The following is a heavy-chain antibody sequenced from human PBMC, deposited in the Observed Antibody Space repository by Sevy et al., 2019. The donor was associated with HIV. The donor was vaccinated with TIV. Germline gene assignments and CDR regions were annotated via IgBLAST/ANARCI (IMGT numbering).Heavy chain of an antibody. J-gene: IGHJ5*02. V-gene: IGHV3-7*01. D-gene: IGHD7-27*01. CDR2: INQDERHI. CDR1: GFTFSNFW. CDR3: ARDPDWGALDR. Sequence: GGSLRLSCEVSGFTFSNFWMTWVRQSPGKGLEWVANINQDERHINLLDSVRDRFTISRDNAKNSLYLQMDSLRAEDTAIYYCARDPDWGALDRWGQGTLVTVSS.